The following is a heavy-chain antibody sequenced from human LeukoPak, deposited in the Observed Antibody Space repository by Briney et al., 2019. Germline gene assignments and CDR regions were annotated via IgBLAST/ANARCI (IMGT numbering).Heavy chain of an antibody. CDR1: GFTFSSYG. CDR2: IWYDGSNK. CDR3: ARDKGYYYDSSGYDY. D-gene: IGHD3-22*01. J-gene: IGHJ4*02. V-gene: IGHV3-33*01. Sequence: GGSLRLSCAASGFTFSSYGMHWVRQAPGKGLEWVVVIWYDGSNKYYADSVKGRFTISRDNSKNTLYLQMNSLRAEDTAVYYCARDKGYYYDSSGYDYWGQGTLVTVSS.